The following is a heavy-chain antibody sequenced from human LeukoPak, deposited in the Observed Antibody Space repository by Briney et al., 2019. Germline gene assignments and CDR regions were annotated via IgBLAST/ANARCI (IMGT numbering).Heavy chain of an antibody. Sequence: ASVKVSRKASGYTFTSYDINWVRQATGQGLEWMGWMNPNSGNTGYAQKFQGRVTMTRNTSISTAYMELSSLRSEDTAVYYCARAGGYRGYDGAWGQGTLVTVSS. D-gene: IGHD5-12*01. CDR3: ARAGGYRGYDGA. CDR1: GYTFTSYD. CDR2: MNPNSGNT. J-gene: IGHJ5*02. V-gene: IGHV1-8*01.